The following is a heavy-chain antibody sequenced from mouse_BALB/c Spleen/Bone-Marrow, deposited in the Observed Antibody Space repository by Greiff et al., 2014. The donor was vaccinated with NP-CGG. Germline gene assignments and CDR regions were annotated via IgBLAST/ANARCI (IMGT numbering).Heavy chain of an antibody. V-gene: IGHV7-3*02. CDR1: GFTFTDYY. Sequence: EVQGVESGGGLVQPGGSLRLSCATSGFTFTDYYMSWVRQPPGKALEWLGFISNKANGYTTEYSASVKGRFTISRDNSQSILYLQMNTLRAEDSATYYCARDIGRLLFDYWGQGTTLTVSS. CDR3: ARDIGRLLFDY. J-gene: IGHJ2*01. D-gene: IGHD1-2*01. CDR2: ISNKANGYTT.